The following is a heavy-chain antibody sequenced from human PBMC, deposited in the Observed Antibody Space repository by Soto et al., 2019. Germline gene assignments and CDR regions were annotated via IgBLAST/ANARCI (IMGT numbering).Heavy chain of an antibody. CDR3: TTDPYVDTAY. CDR2: IKSKTDGGTT. CDR1: GFTFSNAW. Sequence: GGSLRLCCAASGFTFSNAWMNWVRQAPGKGLEWVGRIKSKTDGGTTVYAAPVQGRFTISRDDSKNTLYLQMNILKTEDTAVYYCTTDPYVDTAYWGQGTLVTVSS. D-gene: IGHD5-18*01. J-gene: IGHJ4*02. V-gene: IGHV3-15*07.